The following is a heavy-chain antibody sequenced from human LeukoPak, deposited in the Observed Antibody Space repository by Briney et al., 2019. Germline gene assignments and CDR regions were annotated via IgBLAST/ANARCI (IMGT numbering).Heavy chain of an antibody. CDR3: ARRGGYSGHDFGGGPEGYLDF. D-gene: IGHD5-12*01. V-gene: IGHV3-53*01. Sequence: GGSLRLSCAASGFTVSTHYMNWVRQAPGKGLEWVSVIENGDKASYADSVKGRFTISRDDSNNKVFLHLNSVRPEDTAVYYCARRGGYSGHDFGGGPEGYLDFWGQVTVFTVSS. J-gene: IGHJ4*02. CDR1: GFTVSTHY. CDR2: IENGDKA.